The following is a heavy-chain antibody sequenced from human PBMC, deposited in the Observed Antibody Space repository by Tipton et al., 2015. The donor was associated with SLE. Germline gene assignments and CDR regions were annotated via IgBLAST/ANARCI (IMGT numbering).Heavy chain of an antibody. Sequence: TLSLTCTVSGGSISCGGYSWSWLPLPPGKGLEWIGYIYYSGSTYYNPSLKSRVTISVDTSKNQFSLKLSSVTAADTAVYYCARGDSSGQPYYFDYWGQGTLVTVSS. D-gene: IGHD3-22*01. J-gene: IGHJ4*02. CDR1: GGSISCGGYS. V-gene: IGHV4-31*03. CDR3: ARGDSSGQPYYFDY. CDR2: IYYSGST.